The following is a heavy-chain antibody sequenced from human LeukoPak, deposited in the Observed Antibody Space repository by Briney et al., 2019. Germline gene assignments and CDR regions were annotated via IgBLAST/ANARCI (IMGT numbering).Heavy chain of an antibody. V-gene: IGHV1-8*01. CDR1: GYTFTSYD. CDR2: MNPNSGNT. Sequence: ASVKASCKASGYTFTSYDINWVRQVTGQGLEWMGWMNPNSGNTDFAQKFRGRVTLTRNTSVSTAYMELSSLRSDDTAVFYCARAVGATYSLDYWGQGTLVTVSS. D-gene: IGHD1-26*01. J-gene: IGHJ4*02. CDR3: ARAVGATYSLDY.